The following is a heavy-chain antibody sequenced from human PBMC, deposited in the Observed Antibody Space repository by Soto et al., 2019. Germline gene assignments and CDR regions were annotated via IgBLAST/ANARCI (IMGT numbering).Heavy chain of an antibody. V-gene: IGHV1-3*01. CDR3: ARGYYDSSVPLWFDP. J-gene: IGHJ5*02. D-gene: IGHD3-22*01. Sequence: ASVKVSCKASGYTFTSYAMHWVRQAPGQRLEWMGWINAGNGNTKYSQKFQGRVTITRDTSASTAYMELSSLRSEDTAVYYCARGYYDSSVPLWFDPWGQGTLVTVSS. CDR1: GYTFTSYA. CDR2: INAGNGNT.